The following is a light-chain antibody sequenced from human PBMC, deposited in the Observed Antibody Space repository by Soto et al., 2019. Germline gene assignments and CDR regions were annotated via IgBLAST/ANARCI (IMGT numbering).Light chain of an antibody. CDR2: DVS. V-gene: IGLV2-14*03. CDR1: NSDIGDYNY. Sequence: QSALTQPASVSGSPGQSITISCTGTNSDIGDYNYVSWYQQHPGKAPKLMISDVSNRPSGVSSRFSGSKSGNTASLTISGLQAEDEDDYYCSSYTTGSTLFGTGTKVTVL. J-gene: IGLJ1*01. CDR3: SSYTTGSTL.